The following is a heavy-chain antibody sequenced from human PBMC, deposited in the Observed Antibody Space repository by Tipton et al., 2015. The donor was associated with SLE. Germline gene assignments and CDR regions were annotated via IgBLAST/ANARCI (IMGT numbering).Heavy chain of an antibody. V-gene: IGHV4-39*07. CDR2: AYYTGST. Sequence: LRLSCSVSGGAISSSGYYWGLIRQPPSKELEWIGNAYYTGSTYYSPSLRSRVTISVDTSKNQFSLTLSSVTAADTAFYYCARIEDFWSGRIDYWGQGTLITVSS. J-gene: IGHJ4*02. CDR1: GGAISSSGYY. D-gene: IGHD3-3*01. CDR3: ARIEDFWSGRIDY.